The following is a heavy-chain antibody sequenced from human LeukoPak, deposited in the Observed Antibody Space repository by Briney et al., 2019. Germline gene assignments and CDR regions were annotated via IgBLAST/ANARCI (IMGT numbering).Heavy chain of an antibody. CDR3: ARQGGLLFDY. CDR1: GVSISSYY. CDR2: IYYSGST. J-gene: IGHJ4*02. Sequence: TSETLSPTCSVSGVSISSYYWSWIRQPPGKGLEWIGYIYYSGSTNYNPSLKSRVTISVDTSKNQFSLKLSSVTAADTAVYYCARQGGLLFDYWGQGTLVTVSS. V-gene: IGHV4-59*08.